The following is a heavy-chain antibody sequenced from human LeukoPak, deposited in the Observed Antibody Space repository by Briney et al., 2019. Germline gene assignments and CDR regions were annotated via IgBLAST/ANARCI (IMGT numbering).Heavy chain of an antibody. D-gene: IGHD6-13*01. Sequence: SVKASCKXSGGTFSSYAISWVRQAPGQGLEWMGGIIPIFGTANYAQKFQGRVTITTDESTSTAYMELSSLRSEDTAVYYCARCSSCPTHDAFDIWGQGTMVTVSS. CDR1: GGTFSSYA. V-gene: IGHV1-69*05. CDR3: ARCSSCPTHDAFDI. CDR2: IIPIFGTA. J-gene: IGHJ3*02.